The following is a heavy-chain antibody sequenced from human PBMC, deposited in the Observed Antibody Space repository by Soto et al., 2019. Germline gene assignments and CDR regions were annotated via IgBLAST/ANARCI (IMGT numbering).Heavy chain of an antibody. D-gene: IGHD5-18*01. CDR2: IIPIFGTA. Sequence: GASVQVSCKASGGTFSSYAISWVRQAPGQGLEWMGGIIPIFGTANYAQKFQGRVTITADESTSTAYMELSSLRSEDTAVYYCARAVRLYSYGSFDYWGQETLVKGSS. V-gene: IGHV1-69*13. CDR1: GGTFSSYA. J-gene: IGHJ4*02. CDR3: ARAVRLYSYGSFDY.